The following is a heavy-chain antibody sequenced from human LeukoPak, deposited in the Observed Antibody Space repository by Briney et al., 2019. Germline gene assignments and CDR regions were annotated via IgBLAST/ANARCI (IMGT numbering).Heavy chain of an antibody. CDR1: GFTVSSNY. CDR2: IYSGGST. CDR3: TRVGRVAVAAYCFDY. J-gene: IGHJ4*02. Sequence: PGGSLRLSCAASGFTVSSNYMSWVSQAPGKGLEWVSVIYSGGSTHYADSVKGRFTISRDNSKNTLYLQMNSLRAEDTAVYYCTRVGRVAVAAYCFDYWGQGTLVTVSS. V-gene: IGHV3-53*01. D-gene: IGHD6-19*01.